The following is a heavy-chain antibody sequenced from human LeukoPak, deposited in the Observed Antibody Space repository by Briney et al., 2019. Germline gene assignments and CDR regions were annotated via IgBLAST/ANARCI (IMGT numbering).Heavy chain of an antibody. J-gene: IGHJ4*02. CDR2: IYYSGST. V-gene: IGHV4-59*12. CDR1: GGSISSYY. D-gene: IGHD2-2*01. Sequence: SETLSLTCTVSGGSISSYYWSWIRQPPGKGLEWIGYIYYSGSTNYNPSLKSRVTISVDTSKNQFSLKLSSVAAADTAVYYCATEKYCSSTSCYDDTALDFDYWGQGTLVTVSS. CDR3: ATEKYCSSTSCYDDTALDFDY.